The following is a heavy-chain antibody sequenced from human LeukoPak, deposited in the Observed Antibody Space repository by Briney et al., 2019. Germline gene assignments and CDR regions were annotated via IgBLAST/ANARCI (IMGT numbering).Heavy chain of an antibody. D-gene: IGHD5-18*01. J-gene: IGHJ4*02. V-gene: IGHV1-18*01. CDR1: GYTFTSYG. CDR3: ASSSTAMATSDY. Sequence: ASVKVSCKASGYTFTSYGISWVRQAPGQGLEWMGWISAYNGNTNYAQKLQGRVTMTTDTATSTAYMELRSLRSDDTAVYYCASSSTAMATSDYWGQGTLVTVSS. CDR2: ISAYNGNT.